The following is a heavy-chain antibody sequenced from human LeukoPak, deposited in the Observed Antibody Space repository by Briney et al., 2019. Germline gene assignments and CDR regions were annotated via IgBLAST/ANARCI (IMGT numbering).Heavy chain of an antibody. Sequence: GGSLRLSCAASGFTFSSYSMNWVRQAPGKGLEWASSISSSYIYYADSVKGRFTISRDNAKNSLYLQMNSLRAEDTAVYYCARDRNVVVPAAISGMDVWGQGTTVTVSS. CDR2: ISSSYI. CDR1: GFTFSSYS. D-gene: IGHD2-2*01. V-gene: IGHV3-21*01. J-gene: IGHJ6*02. CDR3: ARDRNVVVPAAISGMDV.